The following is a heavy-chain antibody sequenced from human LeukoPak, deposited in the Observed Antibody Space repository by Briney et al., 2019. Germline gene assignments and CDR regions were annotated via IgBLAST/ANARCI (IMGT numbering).Heavy chain of an antibody. Sequence: PGGSLRLSCAASGFTFSSYSMNWVRQAPGKGLEWVSSISSSSSYIYYADSVKGRFTISRDNAKNSLYLQMNSLRAGDTAVYYCARDYGDYTYYYYYMDVWGKGTTVTVSS. CDR2: ISSSSSYI. CDR3: ARDYGDYTYYYYYMDV. CDR1: GFTFSSYS. J-gene: IGHJ6*03. V-gene: IGHV3-21*01. D-gene: IGHD4-17*01.